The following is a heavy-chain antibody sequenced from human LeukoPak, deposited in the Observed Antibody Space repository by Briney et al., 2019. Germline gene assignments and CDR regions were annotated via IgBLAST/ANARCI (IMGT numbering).Heavy chain of an antibody. J-gene: IGHJ4*02. Sequence: GGSLRLSCAASGFTFSSYGMHWVRQAPGKGLEWVAVISYDGSNKYYADSVKGRFTISRDNSKRTLFLQTDSLRGEGTAVYYCANGGYYSLDSWGQGTLVTVSP. V-gene: IGHV3-30*18. CDR1: GFTFSSYG. CDR2: ISYDGSNK. CDR3: ANGGYYSLDS. D-gene: IGHD2-15*01.